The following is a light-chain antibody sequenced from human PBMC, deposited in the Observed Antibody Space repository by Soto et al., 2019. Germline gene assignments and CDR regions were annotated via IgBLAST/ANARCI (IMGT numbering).Light chain of an antibody. Sequence: EIVLTQSPGTLSLSPGERATLSCRATESIRSSYLAWYQQKSGQAPRLLIYDASNRAAGIPARFSGSGSGTDFTLTISSLEPEDFAVYYCQQRSNWPSITFGQGTRLEI. CDR1: ESIRSSY. CDR2: DAS. J-gene: IGKJ5*01. CDR3: QQRSNWPSIT. V-gene: IGKV3-11*01.